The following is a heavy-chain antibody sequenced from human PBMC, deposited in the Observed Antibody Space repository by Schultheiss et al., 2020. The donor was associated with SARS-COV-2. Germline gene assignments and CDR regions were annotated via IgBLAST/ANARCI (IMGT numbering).Heavy chain of an antibody. J-gene: IGHJ3*02. CDR3: AMAYDSSGYHAFDI. CDR1: GYTFTSYG. V-gene: IGHV1-18*01. CDR2: ISAYNGNT. D-gene: IGHD3-22*01. Sequence: ASVKVSCKASGYTFTSYGISWVRQAPGQGLEWMGWISAYNGNTNYAQKLQGRVTITADESTSTAYMELSSLRSEDTAVYYCAMAYDSSGYHAFDIWGQGTVVTVSS.